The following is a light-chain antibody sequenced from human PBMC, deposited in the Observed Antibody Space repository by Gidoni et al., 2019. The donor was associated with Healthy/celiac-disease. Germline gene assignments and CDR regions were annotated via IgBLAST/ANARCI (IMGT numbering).Light chain of an antibody. CDR3: AAWDDSLNGFWV. J-gene: IGLJ3*02. Sequence: QSVLTQPPSASGTPGQRVTITCSGSSSNIGSNTVTGYQQRPGTAPKLLIYSNNQRPSGVPARFSGSKSGTSASLAISVLQSEDEAYYYCAAWDDSLNGFWVFGGGTKLTVL. CDR1: SSNIGSNT. V-gene: IGLV1-44*01. CDR2: SNN.